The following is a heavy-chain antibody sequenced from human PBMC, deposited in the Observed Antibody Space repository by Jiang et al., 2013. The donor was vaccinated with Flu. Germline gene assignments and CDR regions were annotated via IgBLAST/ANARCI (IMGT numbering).Heavy chain of an antibody. D-gene: IGHD6-13*01. CDR2: IYPGDSDT. J-gene: IGHJ4*02. CDR3: ATTSSGWSYFDY. V-gene: IGHV5-51*01. Sequence: GAEVKKPGKSLKISCKGYGYSFTNKWIGWVRQMPGKGPEWMGIIYPGDSDTRYSPSFQGQVTISVDKSISTAYLQWSSLKASDTAIYYCATTSSGWSYFDYWGQGTLVTVSS. CDR1: GYSFTNKW.